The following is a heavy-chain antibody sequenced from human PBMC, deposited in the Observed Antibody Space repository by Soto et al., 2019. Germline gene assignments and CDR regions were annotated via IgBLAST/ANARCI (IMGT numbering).Heavy chain of an antibody. V-gene: IGHV4-4*02. J-gene: IGHJ4*02. Sequence: QVQLQESGPGLVKPSGTLSLTCAVSGGSISSTNWWSWVRQPPGKGLEWIGEIYHSGSTNYNPSLKSRVTMSVDKSKNQFSLKLSSVTAADTAVYYCARGVPAAMYFDYWGQGTLVTVSS. CDR1: GGSISSTNW. CDR3: ARGVPAAMYFDY. CDR2: IYHSGST. D-gene: IGHD2-2*01.